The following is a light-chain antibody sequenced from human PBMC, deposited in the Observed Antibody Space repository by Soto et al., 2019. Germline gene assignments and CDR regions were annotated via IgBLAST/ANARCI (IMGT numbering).Light chain of an antibody. CDR1: QSISSY. V-gene: IGKV1-39*01. Sequence: DIQMTQSPSSLSASIGDRVTITCRASQSISSYLNRYQHRPGKAPKLLIYAASSLQPGVPSRFSGSGSGTDFTLTISSLQPEDFATYYCQQSYSTRLTFGGGTKVEIK. CDR3: QQSYSTRLT. CDR2: AAS. J-gene: IGKJ4*01.